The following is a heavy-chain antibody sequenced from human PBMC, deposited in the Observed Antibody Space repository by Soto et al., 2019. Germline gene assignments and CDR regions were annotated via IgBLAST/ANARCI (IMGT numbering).Heavy chain of an antibody. D-gene: IGHD3-10*01. V-gene: IGHV3-23*01. CDR2: ISGSGGST. CDR1: GLPFSSYA. CDR3: AKDSLWFGELSPFDI. Sequence: GGSLRLSCASSGLPFSSYAMSWVRQAPGKGLEWVSAISGSGGSTYYADSVKGRFTISRDNSKNTLYLQMNSLRAEDTAVYYCAKDSLWFGELSPFDIWGQGTMVTVSS. J-gene: IGHJ3*02.